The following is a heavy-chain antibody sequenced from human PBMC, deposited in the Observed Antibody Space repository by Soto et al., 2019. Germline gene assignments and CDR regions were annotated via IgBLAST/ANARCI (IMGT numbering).Heavy chain of an antibody. J-gene: IGHJ6*02. Sequence: QVQLVQSGAEVKKPGASVKVSCKASGYTFTSYGISWVRQAPGQGLEWMGWISAYNGNTNYAQKLQGRVTMTTDTSTSTAYMELRSLRSDDTAVYYCARDLLPRRRRTPDHYYYYGMDVWGQGTTVTVSS. CDR2: ISAYNGNT. CDR1: GYTFTSYG. CDR3: ARDLLPRRRRTPDHYYYYGMDV. V-gene: IGHV1-18*01.